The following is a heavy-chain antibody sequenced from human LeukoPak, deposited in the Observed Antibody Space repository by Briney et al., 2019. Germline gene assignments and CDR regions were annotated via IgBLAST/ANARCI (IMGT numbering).Heavy chain of an antibody. CDR2: INWNGGST. CDR3: ARDVLYDSSGYYSDY. CDR1: GFTFDDYA. D-gene: IGHD3-22*01. Sequence: GGSLRLSCAASGFTFDDYAMSWVRQAPGKGLEWVAGINWNGGSTGYADSVKGRFTISRDNAKNSLYLLMNSLRAEDTALYYCARDVLYDSSGYYSDYWGQGTLVTVSS. V-gene: IGHV3-20*04. J-gene: IGHJ4*02.